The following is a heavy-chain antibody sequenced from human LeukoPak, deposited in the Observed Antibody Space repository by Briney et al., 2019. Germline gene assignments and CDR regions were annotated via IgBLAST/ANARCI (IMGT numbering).Heavy chain of an antibody. J-gene: IGHJ4*02. CDR3: AREKLAAAAFDY. CDR2: IIPILGIA. D-gene: IGHD6-13*01. V-gene: IGHV1-69*04. CDR1: GGTFSSYA. Sequence: SVKVSCKASGGTFSSYAISWVRQAPGQGLEWMGRIIPILGIANYAQKFQGRVTITADKSTSTAYMELSSLRSEDTAVYYCAREKLAAAAFDYWGQGTLVTVSS.